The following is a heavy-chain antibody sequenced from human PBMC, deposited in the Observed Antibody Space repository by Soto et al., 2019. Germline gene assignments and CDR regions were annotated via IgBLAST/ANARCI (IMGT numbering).Heavy chain of an antibody. J-gene: IGHJ4*02. Sequence: PSETLSLTCAVYGGSFSGYYWSWIRQPPGKGLEWIGEINHSGSTNYNPSLKSRVTISVDTSKNQFSLKLSSVTAADTAVYYCAVESGYSYGYLDYWGQGTLVTVSS. V-gene: IGHV4-34*01. CDR2: INHSGST. CDR1: GGSFSGYY. CDR3: AVESGYSYGYLDY. D-gene: IGHD5-18*01.